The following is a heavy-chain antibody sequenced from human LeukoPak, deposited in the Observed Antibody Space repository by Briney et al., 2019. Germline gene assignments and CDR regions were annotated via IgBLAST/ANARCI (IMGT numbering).Heavy chain of an antibody. D-gene: IGHD3-10*01. CDR2: IWCDGSNP. V-gene: IGHV3-33*01. CDR3: ARFVGSDYTGSFDL. Sequence: GTSLRLSCAGSGFSFSSYGMHWVRQAPGKGLEWLGYIWCDGSNPDYVDPVKGRFTISRDNSKNTVYLQMNSLRAEDTAVYHCARFVGSDYTGSFDLWGQGTPVTVSS. J-gene: IGHJ4*02. CDR1: GFSFSSYG.